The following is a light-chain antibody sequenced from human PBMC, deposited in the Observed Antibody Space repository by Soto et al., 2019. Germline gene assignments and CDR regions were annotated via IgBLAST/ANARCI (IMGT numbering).Light chain of an antibody. J-gene: IGKJ5*01. CDR2: LGS. CDR1: QSLLHSNGYNY. Sequence: DIVMTQSPLSLRVTPGEPASISCRSSQSLLHSNGYNYLDWYLQKPGQSPQLLIYLGSNRASGVPDRFSGSGSGTDFTLKISRVEAEDVGVYYCMQALQTPPTFGQGTRLEMK. CDR3: MQALQTPPT. V-gene: IGKV2-28*01.